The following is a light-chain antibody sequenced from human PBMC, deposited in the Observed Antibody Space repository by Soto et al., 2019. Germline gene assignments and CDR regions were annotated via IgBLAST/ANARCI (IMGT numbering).Light chain of an antibody. CDR1: SSDIGAYNS. J-gene: IGLJ2*01. CDR3: ASYTSARIRV. Sequence: QSALTQPASVSASPGQSITISCTGTSSDIGAYNSVSWYQQHPGKAPQLMIYDDSYRPSGISSRFSGSKSGNTASLAISGLQADDDADYYCASYTSARIRVFGGGTKVTVL. V-gene: IGLV2-14*03. CDR2: DDS.